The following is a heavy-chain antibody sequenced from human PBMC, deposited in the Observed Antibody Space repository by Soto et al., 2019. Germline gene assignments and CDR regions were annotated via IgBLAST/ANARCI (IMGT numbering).Heavy chain of an antibody. CDR3: VRWSYLDY. V-gene: IGHV3-23*01. J-gene: IGHJ4*02. CDR1: GFTLSSYA. CDR2: ISGSDGKT. Sequence: GGSLRLSCAASGFTLSSYAMSWVRQAPGKGLEWVSTISGSDGKTFYADSVKGRFSISRDTSKNMLYLQMNNLRGDDTAVYYCVRWSYLDYWGQGTRVTVSS. D-gene: IGHD3-3*01.